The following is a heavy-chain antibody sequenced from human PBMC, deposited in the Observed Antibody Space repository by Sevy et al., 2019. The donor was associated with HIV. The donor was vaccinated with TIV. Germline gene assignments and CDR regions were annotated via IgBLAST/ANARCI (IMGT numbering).Heavy chain of an antibody. D-gene: IGHD3-16*01. Sequence: GGSLRLSCVASGFSFSNCAMGWVRQAPGKGLEWLSAIAGGGATTYYADSVKGRFTISRDNFKNTLYLEMRSLRDEDTAVYYCASRGSNWGFFDPWGQGTLVTVSS. CDR2: IAGGGATT. CDR1: GFSFSNCA. J-gene: IGHJ5*02. CDR3: ASRGSNWGFFDP. V-gene: IGHV3-23*01.